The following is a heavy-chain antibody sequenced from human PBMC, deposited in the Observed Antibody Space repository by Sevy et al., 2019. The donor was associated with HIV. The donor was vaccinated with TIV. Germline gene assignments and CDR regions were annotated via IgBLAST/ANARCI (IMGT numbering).Heavy chain of an antibody. J-gene: IGHJ5*01. CDR1: GFSLGDYC. V-gene: IGHV3-49*03. Sequence: GGSLRLSCTASGFSLGDYCVSWFRQAPGKGLEWVGAVRDRGYGGTTEYAVSAKGRFTISSDDSINIAYLQMDSLNTEDTAVYYCTREAVTMARGIYIVFDFWGQGTLVTVSS. D-gene: IGHD3-10*01. CDR2: VRDRGYGGTT. CDR3: TREAVTMARGIYIVFDF.